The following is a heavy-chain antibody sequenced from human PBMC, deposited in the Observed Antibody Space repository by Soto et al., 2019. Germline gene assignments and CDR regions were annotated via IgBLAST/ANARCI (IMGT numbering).Heavy chain of an antibody. J-gene: IGHJ4*01. CDR2: INPNSGDT. V-gene: IGHV1-2*02. D-gene: IGHD2-15*01. Sequence: ASVKVSCKASVFSVDTTYCIHWVRRAPGQGLEWMGSINPNSGDTNYAQNFQGRVTMTRDTSISTAYMEVSSLTSDDTAVYYCGSPRSGPSPHVGHWGQGTVVTVSS. CDR3: GSPRSGPSPHVGH. CDR1: VFSVDTTYC.